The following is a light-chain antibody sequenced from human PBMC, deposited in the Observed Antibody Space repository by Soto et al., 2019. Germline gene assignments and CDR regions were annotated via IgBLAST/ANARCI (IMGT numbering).Light chain of an antibody. CDR2: DVS. CDR1: SSDVGRYNY. CDR3: TSYTTSTTVI. Sequence: QSALTQPASVSGSPGQSITISCTGTSSDVGRYNYVSWYQQHPGKAPKLMIYDVSNRPSGVSNRFSGSKSGNSASLTISGLAAEDEADYYCTSYTTSTTVIFGGGTKLTVL. J-gene: IGLJ2*01. V-gene: IGLV2-14*03.